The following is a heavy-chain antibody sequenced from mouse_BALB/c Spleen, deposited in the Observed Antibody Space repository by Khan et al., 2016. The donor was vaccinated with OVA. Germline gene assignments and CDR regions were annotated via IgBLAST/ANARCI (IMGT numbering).Heavy chain of an antibody. CDR1: GYTFTSYY. CDR3: TRGGYEGFAS. D-gene: IGHD2-2*01. V-gene: IGHV1-53*01. J-gene: IGHJ3*01. Sequence: QVQLQQSGAELVKPGASVKLSCKASGYTFTSYYMYWVKQRPGQGLEWIGDINPSNGDTYFNEKFKNKATLTADKSSSTTYMQLSSLTSEDSAVXYCTRGGYEGFASWGQGTLVTVSA. CDR2: INPSNGDT.